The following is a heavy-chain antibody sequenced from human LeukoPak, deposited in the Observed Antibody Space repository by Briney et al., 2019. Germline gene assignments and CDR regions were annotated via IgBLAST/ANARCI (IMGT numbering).Heavy chain of an antibody. D-gene: IGHD6-19*01. CDR3: ARQRGSGCLDY. Sequence: GGSLRLSCAASGFTFSSSWMAWVRQAPGKGLQWVANLNPDGSAKNYVDSVRGRFSISRDNARNSVYLQINSLRAEDTAVYYCARQRGSGCLDYWGQGTLVTVSS. V-gene: IGHV3-7*01. CDR1: GFTFSSSW. CDR2: LNPDGSAK. J-gene: IGHJ4*02.